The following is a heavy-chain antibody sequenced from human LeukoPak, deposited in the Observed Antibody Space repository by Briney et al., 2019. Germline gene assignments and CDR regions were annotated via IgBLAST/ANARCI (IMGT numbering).Heavy chain of an antibody. CDR1: GGSISSGSYY. J-gene: IGHJ4*02. CDR2: IYTSGST. Sequence: SETLSLTCTVSGGSISSGSYYWSWIRQPAGKGLEWIGRIYTSGSTNYNPSLKSRVTISVDTSKNQFSLKLSSVTAADTAVYYCARLGIAAAGVDYWGQGTLVTVSS. V-gene: IGHV4-61*02. CDR3: ARLGIAAAGVDY. D-gene: IGHD6-13*01.